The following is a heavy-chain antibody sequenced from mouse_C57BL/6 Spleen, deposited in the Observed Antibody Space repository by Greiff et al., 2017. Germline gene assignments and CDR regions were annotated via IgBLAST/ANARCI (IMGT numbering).Heavy chain of an antibody. CDR3: TCHYDYDYYAMDY. CDR1: GFTFSNYW. CDR2: IRLKSDNYAT. D-gene: IGHD2-4*01. J-gene: IGHJ4*01. V-gene: IGHV6-3*01. Sequence: LQQSGGGLVQPGGSMKLSCVASGFTFSNYWMNWVRQSPEKGLEWVAQIRLKSDNYATHYADSVKGRFTISRDDSKSSVYLQMNNLRAEDAGIYYCTCHYDYDYYAMDYWGQGTSVTVSS.